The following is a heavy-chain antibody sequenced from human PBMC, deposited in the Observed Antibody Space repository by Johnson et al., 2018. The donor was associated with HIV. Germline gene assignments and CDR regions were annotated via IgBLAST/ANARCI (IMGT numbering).Heavy chain of an antibody. CDR1: GFTFSSYG. D-gene: IGHD5-24*01. CDR3: ARDEPYNLNAFDI. J-gene: IGHJ3*02. Sequence: QVQLVESGGGVVQPGGSLRLSCAASGFTFSSYGMDWVRQAPGQGLEWVSAIRGSGGSTYSVDSVKGRFTISRDNSKNTLYLQMNSLRAEDTAVYYCARDEPYNLNAFDIWGQGTMVTVSS. CDR2: IRGSGGST. V-gene: IGHV3-NL1*01.